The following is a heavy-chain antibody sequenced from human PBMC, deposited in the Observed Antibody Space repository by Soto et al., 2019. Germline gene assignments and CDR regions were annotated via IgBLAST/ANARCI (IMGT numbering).Heavy chain of an antibody. CDR1: GFTFSSNP. J-gene: IGHJ4*02. CDR3: AKLLRLGELSFFDY. Sequence: EVQLLESGGDLVQPGGALRLSCAVSGFTFSSNPMSWVRQAPGKGLEWVSVINSGSGGSTYYADSVKGRFTISRDNSKNTLYLQMNSLRAEDTAVYYCAKLLRLGELSFFDYWGQGTLVTVSS. V-gene: IGHV3-23*01. CDR2: INSGSGGST. D-gene: IGHD3-16*02.